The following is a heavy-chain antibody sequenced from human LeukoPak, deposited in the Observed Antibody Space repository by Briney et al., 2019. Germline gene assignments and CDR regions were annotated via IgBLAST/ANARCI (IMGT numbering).Heavy chain of an antibody. CDR3: DYGGVSAELFSI. V-gene: IGHV3-23*05. J-gene: IGHJ3*02. D-gene: IGHD4-23*01. CDR2: LHSGSGT. CDR1: GFTFSNYA. Sequence: RSLLLSCEASGFTFSNYAMSWVGRAPGEGLEWVSGLHSGSGTYYADSVKGRFTISRDNSKNTVYLQMKSLRAEDTAVYYSDYGGVSAELFSIWGQGTMVTV.